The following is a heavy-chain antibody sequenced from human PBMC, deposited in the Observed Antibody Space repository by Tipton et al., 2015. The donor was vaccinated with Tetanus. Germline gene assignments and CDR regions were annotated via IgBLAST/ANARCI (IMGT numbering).Heavy chain of an antibody. CDR2: ISSSGSTI. Sequence: AASGFTFSSYEMNWVRQAPGKGLERVSYISSSGSTIYYADSVKGRFTISRANAKNSLYLQMNSLRAEDTAVYYCAREIRSSYFDYWGQGTLVTVSS. CDR1: GFTFSSYE. J-gene: IGHJ4*02. CDR3: AREIRSSYFDY. D-gene: IGHD1-26*01. V-gene: IGHV3-48*03.